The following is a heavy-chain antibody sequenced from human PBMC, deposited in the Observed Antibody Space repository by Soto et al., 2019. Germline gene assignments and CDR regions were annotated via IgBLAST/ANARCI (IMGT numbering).Heavy chain of an antibody. J-gene: IGHJ3*02. V-gene: IGHV3-7*04. CDR2: IKQDGSEK. Sequence: GGSLRLSCAASGFTFSSYWMSWVRQAPGKGLEWVANIKQDGSEKYYVDSVKGRSTISRDNAENSLYLQMNSLRVEDTAVYYCARPLGWRDAFDIWGQGTMVTVSS. CDR3: ARPLGWRDAFDI. D-gene: IGHD6-19*01. CDR1: GFTFSSYW.